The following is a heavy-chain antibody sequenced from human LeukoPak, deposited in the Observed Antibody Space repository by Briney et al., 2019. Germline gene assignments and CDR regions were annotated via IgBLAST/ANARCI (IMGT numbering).Heavy chain of an antibody. J-gene: IGHJ3*02. D-gene: IGHD3-3*01. CDR2: INPNSGGT. CDR3: ARTYDVEAFDI. V-gene: IGHV1-2*02. CDR1: GYTFTGYY. Sequence: GASVKVSCKAPGYTFTGYYMHWVRQAPGQGLEWMGWINPNSGGTNYAQKFQGRVTMTRDTSISAAYMELSRLRSDDTAVYYCARTYDVEAFDIWGQGTMVTVSS.